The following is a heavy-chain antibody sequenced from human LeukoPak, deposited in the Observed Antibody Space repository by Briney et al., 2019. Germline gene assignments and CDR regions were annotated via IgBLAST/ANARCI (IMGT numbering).Heavy chain of an antibody. CDR2: IYPGDSDT. Sequence: GESLMISCKGSEYTFTTYWIGWVRQMPGKGLEWMGIIYPGDSDTRYSPSFRGQVTISADKSISTAYLQWSSLKASDTAMYYCARHITMGAPLYWGQGTLVTVSS. J-gene: IGHJ4*02. D-gene: IGHD1-26*01. CDR1: EYTFTTYW. CDR3: ARHITMGAPLY. V-gene: IGHV5-51*01.